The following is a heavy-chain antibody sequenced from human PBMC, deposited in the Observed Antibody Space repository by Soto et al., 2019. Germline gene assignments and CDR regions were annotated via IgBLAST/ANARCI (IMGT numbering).Heavy chain of an antibody. CDR3: ARGFHYYDSSGYYVWFYP. D-gene: IGHD3-22*01. CDR2: INYSGST. V-gene: IGHV4-59*12. CDR1: GGSISSYY. Sequence: SETLSLTCTVSGGSISSYYWSWLRQPPGKGLEWIGYINYSGSTNYNPSLKSRVTISVDTSKTQFSLKLSSVTAADTAVYYCARGFHYYDSSGYYVWFYPWGQGTLVTVSS. J-gene: IGHJ5*02.